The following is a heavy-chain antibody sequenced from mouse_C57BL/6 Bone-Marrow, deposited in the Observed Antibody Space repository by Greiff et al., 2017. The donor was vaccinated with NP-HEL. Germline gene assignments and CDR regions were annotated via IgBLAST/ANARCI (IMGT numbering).Heavy chain of an antibody. CDR2: ISYSGST. CDR3: ARKKGYYGSSYVGY. J-gene: IGHJ2*01. D-gene: IGHD1-1*01. Sequence: EVQLQESGPGMVKPSQSLSLTCTVTGYSITSGYDWHWIRHFPGNKLEWMGYISYSGSTNYNPSLKSRISITHDTSKNHFFLKLNSVTTEDTATYYCARKKGYYGSSYVGYWGQGTTLTVSS. V-gene: IGHV3-1*01. CDR1: GYSITSGYD.